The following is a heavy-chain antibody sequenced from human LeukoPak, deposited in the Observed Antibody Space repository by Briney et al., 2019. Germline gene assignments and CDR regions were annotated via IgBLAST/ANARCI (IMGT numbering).Heavy chain of an antibody. D-gene: IGHD1/OR15-1a*01. Sequence: GGSLRLSCAASGFTFTTFGIHWVRQAPGKGLEWVAAISPDGNLEYCTDSVKGRFTISRDNSKNMIYLQMSSLRGEDSALYYCAKINNNDDYWGQGTLVTVSS. J-gene: IGHJ4*02. V-gene: IGHV3-30*18. CDR2: ISPDGNLE. CDR1: GFTFTTFG. CDR3: AKINNNDDY.